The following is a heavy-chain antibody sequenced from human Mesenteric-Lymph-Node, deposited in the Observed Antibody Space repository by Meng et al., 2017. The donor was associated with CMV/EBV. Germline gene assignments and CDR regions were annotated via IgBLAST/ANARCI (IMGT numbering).Heavy chain of an antibody. D-gene: IGHD2-21*01. CDR1: GFTFSNYG. V-gene: IGHV3-30*02. Sequence: GGSLRLSCAASGFTFSNYGMHWVRQAPGKGLEWVTFIRYDETNKYYADSVKGRFTISRDNSKNTIFLQMNSLRVEDTAVYYCAKDGGGDWWNAFHIRGQGTMVTVSS. CDR3: AKDGGGDWWNAFHI. J-gene: IGHJ3*02. CDR2: IRYDETNK.